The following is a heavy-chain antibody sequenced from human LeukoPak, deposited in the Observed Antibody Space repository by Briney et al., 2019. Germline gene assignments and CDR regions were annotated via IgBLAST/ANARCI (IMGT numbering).Heavy chain of an antibody. Sequence: MSSETLSLTCTVSGSSISSYYWSWIRQPPGKGLEWIGYIYYSGSTNYNPSLKSRVTIVDTSKNQFSLKLSSVTAADTAVYYCARYSSSWLNAFDIWGQGTMVTVSS. CDR2: IYYSGST. CDR1: GSSISSYY. D-gene: IGHD6-13*01. V-gene: IGHV4-59*01. J-gene: IGHJ3*02. CDR3: ARYSSSWLNAFDI.